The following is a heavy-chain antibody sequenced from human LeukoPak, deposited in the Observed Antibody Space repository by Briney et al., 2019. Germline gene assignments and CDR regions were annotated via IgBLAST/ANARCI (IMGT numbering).Heavy chain of an antibody. CDR2: IIPIFGTA. CDR1: GGTFSSYA. Sequence: SVKVSCKASGGTFSSYAISWVRQAPGQGLEWMGGIIPIFGTAIYAQKFQGRVTMTEDTSTDTAYMELSSLRSEDTAVYYCATGGYYSDYWGQGTLVTVSS. CDR3: ATGGYYSDY. J-gene: IGHJ4*02. D-gene: IGHD3-22*01. V-gene: IGHV1-69*06.